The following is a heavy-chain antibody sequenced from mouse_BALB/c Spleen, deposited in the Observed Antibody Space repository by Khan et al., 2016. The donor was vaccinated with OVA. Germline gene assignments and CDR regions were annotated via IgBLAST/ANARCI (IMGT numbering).Heavy chain of an antibody. J-gene: IGHJ3*01. Sequence: QVQLQQSGAELAKPGASVKMSCTASGYTFTTYWIHWIKQRPGQGLVWIGYINPSTGYTEYNKTFKGTATLTADDSSSTAYMQLNSLTAADSAVYYGTRRGFYGRFAYWGQGTLVTVSA. CDR1: GYTFTTYW. V-gene: IGHV1-7*01. CDR3: TRRGFYGRFAY. D-gene: IGHD1-1*02. CDR2: INPSTGYT.